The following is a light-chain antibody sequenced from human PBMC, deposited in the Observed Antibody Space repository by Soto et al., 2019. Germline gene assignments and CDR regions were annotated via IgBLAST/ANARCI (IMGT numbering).Light chain of an antibody. CDR1: QSIRTY. J-gene: IGKJ1*01. Sequence: DIHMTQSQSSLSASLGDRVTITLRASQSIRTYLNWFQQRPGKAPKLLIYAASTLQGGVPSRFSGSGPGTDFTLTISSLQSEDFATYYCQQSFASLRTFGQGTKVDI. CDR2: AAS. V-gene: IGKV1-39*01. CDR3: QQSFASLRT.